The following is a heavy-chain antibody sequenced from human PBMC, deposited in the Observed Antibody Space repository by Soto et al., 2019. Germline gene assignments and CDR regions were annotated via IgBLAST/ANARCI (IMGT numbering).Heavy chain of an antibody. D-gene: IGHD6-6*01. Sequence: GGSLRLSCAASGFTFSSYGMHWVRQAPGKGLEWVAVIWYDGSNKYYADSVKGRFTISRDNSKNTLYLQMNSLRAEDTAVYYCARTREGSSFHYYYYMDVWGKGTTVTVSS. CDR1: GFTFSSYG. V-gene: IGHV3-33*01. CDR3: ARTREGSSFHYYYYMDV. J-gene: IGHJ6*03. CDR2: IWYDGSNK.